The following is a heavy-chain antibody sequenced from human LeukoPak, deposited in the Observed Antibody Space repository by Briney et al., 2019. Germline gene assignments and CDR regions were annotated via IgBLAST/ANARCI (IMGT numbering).Heavy chain of an antibody. J-gene: IGHJ4*02. D-gene: IGHD2-15*01. V-gene: IGHV4-38-2*02. CDR2: IYHSGST. CDR1: GYSISSGYY. Sequence: PSETLSLTCTVSGYSISSGYYWGWIRQPPGKGLEWIGSIYHSGSTYYNPSLKSRVTISVDTSKNQFSLKVRSVTAADTAVYYCARAGGYCGRISCPYYFDYWGQGSLVAVSS. CDR3: ARAGGYCGRISCPYYFDY.